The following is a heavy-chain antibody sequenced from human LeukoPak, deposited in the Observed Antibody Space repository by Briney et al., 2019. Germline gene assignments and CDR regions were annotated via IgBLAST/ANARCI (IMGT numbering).Heavy chain of an antibody. J-gene: IGHJ2*01. Sequence: GGSLRLSCAASGFTFSSYAMNWVRQAPGKGLEWVSVIYSGGSTYYADSVKGRFTISRDNSKNTLYLQMNSLRAEDTAVYYCARDKVYYYDSSGYSYYWYFDLWGRGTLVTVSS. CDR2: IYSGGST. CDR1: GFTFSSYA. D-gene: IGHD3-22*01. CDR3: ARDKVYYYDSSGYSYYWYFDL. V-gene: IGHV3-66*01.